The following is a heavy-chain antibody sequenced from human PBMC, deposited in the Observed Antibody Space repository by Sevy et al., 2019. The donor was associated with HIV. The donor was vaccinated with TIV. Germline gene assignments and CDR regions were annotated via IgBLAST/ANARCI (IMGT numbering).Heavy chain of an antibody. CDR2: VYYDGKNA. CDR1: GFTFSNFG. Sequence: GGSLRLSCAASGFTFSNFGMHWARQAPGGGLEWVAIVYYDGKNAYYADSVKGRFSISRDNSKNILYLQMNSLRAEDTAVYYCVKTTSAMEDGMDVWGQGTTVTVSS. CDR3: VKTTSAMEDGMDV. D-gene: IGHD1-1*01. J-gene: IGHJ6*02. V-gene: IGHV3-30*02.